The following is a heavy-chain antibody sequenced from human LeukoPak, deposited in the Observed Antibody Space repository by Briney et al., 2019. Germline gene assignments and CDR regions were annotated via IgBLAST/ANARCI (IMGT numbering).Heavy chain of an antibody. D-gene: IGHD4-23*01. CDR3: AKTRGYGGNDY. J-gene: IGHJ4*02. CDR2: ISGSGGST. CDR1: GFTFSNYC. Sequence: GGSLRLSCAASGFTFSNYCMNWVRQAPGKGLEWVSTISGSGGSTYYADSVKGRFTISRDNSKNTLYLQMNSLRAEDTAVYYCAKTRGYGGNDYWGQGTLVTVSS. V-gene: IGHV3-23*01.